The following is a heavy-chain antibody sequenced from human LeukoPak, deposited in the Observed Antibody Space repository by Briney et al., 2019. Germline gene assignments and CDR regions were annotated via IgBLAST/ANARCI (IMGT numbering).Heavy chain of an antibody. CDR3: ARAYCSSTSCYDAYYYYYMDV. V-gene: IGHV1-2*02. Sequence: ASVKVSCKASGYTFTSYYMHWVRQAPGQGLEWMGWINPNSGGTNYAQKFQGRVTRTRDTSISTAYMELSRLRSDDTAVYYCARAYCSSTSCYDAYYYYYMDVWGKGTTVTVSS. CDR2: INPNSGGT. D-gene: IGHD2-2*01. J-gene: IGHJ6*03. CDR1: GYTFTSYY.